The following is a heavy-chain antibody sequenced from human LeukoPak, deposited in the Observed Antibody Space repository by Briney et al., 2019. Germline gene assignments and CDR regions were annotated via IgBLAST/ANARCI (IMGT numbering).Heavy chain of an antibody. CDR3: XXXXXXXXXSWYPSEWFDP. CDR1: GGSISSYY. D-gene: IGHD6-13*01. CDR2: IYYSGST. Sequence: SETLSLTCTVSGGSISSYYWSWIRQPPGKGLEWIGYIYYSGSTNYNPSLKSRVTISVDTSKNQFSLKLSSVTAADTAVYYCXXXXXXXXXSWYPSEWFDPWGQGTLVTVSS. V-gene: IGHV4-59*01. J-gene: IGHJ5*02.